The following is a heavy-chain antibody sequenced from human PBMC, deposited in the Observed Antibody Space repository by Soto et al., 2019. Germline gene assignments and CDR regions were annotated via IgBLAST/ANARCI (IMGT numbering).Heavy chain of an antibody. V-gene: IGHV4-31*03. D-gene: IGHD2-2*02. CDR1: GGSITTGGSY. CDR2: IYHSWNT. J-gene: IGHJ4*02. CDR3: ARARFQVLYAKPYFDS. Sequence: QGQLQESGPGLVKPSQTLSLTCTVSGGSITTGGSYWSWIRQHPGKGLEWIGNIYHSWNTYYTPLVKSRLTISVDTSKNRFSLMVDSVTDADTAVYYCARARFQVLYAKPYFDSGGQGTLVTVSS.